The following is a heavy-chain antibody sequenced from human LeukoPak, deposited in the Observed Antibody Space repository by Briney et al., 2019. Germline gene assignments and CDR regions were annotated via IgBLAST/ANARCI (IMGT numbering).Heavy chain of an antibody. V-gene: IGHV4-59*01. J-gene: IGHJ5*02. CDR3: ARGNRGNWFDP. CDR1: GGSISSYY. Sequence: SETLSLACTVSGGSISSYYWSWIRQPPGKGLEWIGYIYYSGSTNYNPSLKSRVTISVDTSKNQFSLKLSSVTAADTAVYYCARGNRGNWFDPWGQGTLVTVSS. CDR2: IYYSGST.